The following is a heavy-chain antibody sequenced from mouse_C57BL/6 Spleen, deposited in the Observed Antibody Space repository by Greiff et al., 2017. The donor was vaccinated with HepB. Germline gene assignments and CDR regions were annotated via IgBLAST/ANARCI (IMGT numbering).Heavy chain of an antibody. D-gene: IGHD2-4*01. J-gene: IGHJ2*01. CDR2: IYPGSGST. CDR3: ARGATMITTRYYFDY. Sequence: QVQLQQPGAELVKPGASVKMSCKASGYTFTSYWITWVKQRPGQGLEWIGDIYPGSGSTNYNEKFKSKATLTVDTSSSTAYMQLSSLTSEDSAVYYCARGATMITTRYYFDYWGQCTTLTVSS. V-gene: IGHV1-55*01. CDR1: GYTFTSYW.